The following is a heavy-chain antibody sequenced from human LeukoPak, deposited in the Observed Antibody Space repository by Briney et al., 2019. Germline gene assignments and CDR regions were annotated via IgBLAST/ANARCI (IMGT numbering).Heavy chain of an antibody. CDR2: ISSSSSYI. V-gene: IGHV3-21*01. CDR1: GFTFSSYS. D-gene: IGHD6-13*01. J-gene: IGHJ4*02. CDR3: AINSSQATIDY. Sequence: GGSLRLSCAASGFTFSSYSMNWVRQAPGKGLEWVSSISSSSSYIYYADSVKDRFTISRDNAKNSLYLQMNSLRAEDTAVYYCAINSSQATIDYWGQGTLVTVSS.